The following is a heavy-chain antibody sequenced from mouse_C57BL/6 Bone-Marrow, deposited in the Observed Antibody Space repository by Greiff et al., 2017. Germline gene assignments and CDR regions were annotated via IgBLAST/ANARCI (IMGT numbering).Heavy chain of an antibody. J-gene: IGHJ2*01. D-gene: IGHD2-2*01. CDR1: GYTFTSYW. CDR2: IDPSDSYT. CDR3: ARSGGYPYY. V-gene: IGHV1-50*01. Sequence: QVQLQQPGAELVKPGASVKLSCKASGYTFTSYWMQWVKQRPGQGLEWIGEIDPSDSYTNYNQKFKGKATLTVDTSSSTAYMQLSSLTSEDSAVYYCARSGGYPYYWGQGTTLTVSS.